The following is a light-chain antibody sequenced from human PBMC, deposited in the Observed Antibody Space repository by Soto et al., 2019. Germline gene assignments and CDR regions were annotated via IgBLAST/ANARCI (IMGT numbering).Light chain of an antibody. J-gene: IGKJ5*01. CDR1: QDISVY. V-gene: IGKV1-27*01. CDR3: QKFNTAPLT. CDR2: SAS. Sequence: DIQMTQSPSSLSASVGDRVTITCRASQDISVYLAWYQQKPGKVPKLLIYSASTLQSGVPSRFSGSGSGTNFTLTISSLQPEYVATYYYQKFNTAPLTFGQGTRLEIK.